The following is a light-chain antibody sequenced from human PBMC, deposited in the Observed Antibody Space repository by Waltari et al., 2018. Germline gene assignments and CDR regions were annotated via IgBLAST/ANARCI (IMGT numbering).Light chain of an antibody. CDR2: ATS. V-gene: IGKV3-20*01. J-gene: IGKJ1*01. CDR3: QHYVRLPVT. Sequence: EIVLTQSPGALSLSPGETATLSYRASQSIGRTIAWYQQKPGQAPRLLIYATSTRATGIPDRFSGSGSETDFSLTIYRLEPEDFAVYYCQHYVRLPVTFGQGTKVEIK. CDR1: QSIGRT.